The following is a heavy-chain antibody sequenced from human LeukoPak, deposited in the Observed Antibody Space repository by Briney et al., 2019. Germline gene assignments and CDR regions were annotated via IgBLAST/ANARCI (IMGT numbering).Heavy chain of an antibody. Sequence: GASVKVSCKASGGTFSSYAISWVRQAPGQGLEWMGGVIPIFGTANYAQKFQGRVTITADESTSTAYMELSSLRSEDTAVYYCAREFDCSSTSCYLDYWGQGTLVTVSS. J-gene: IGHJ4*02. CDR2: VIPIFGTA. D-gene: IGHD2-2*01. CDR3: AREFDCSSTSCYLDY. CDR1: GGTFSSYA. V-gene: IGHV1-69*13.